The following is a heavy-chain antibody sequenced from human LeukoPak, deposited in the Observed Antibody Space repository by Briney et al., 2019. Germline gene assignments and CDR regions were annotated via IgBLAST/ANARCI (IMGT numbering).Heavy chain of an antibody. CDR1: GYTFTSYA. CDR3: ARTRAIAVAGTMDV. CDR2: INAGNGNT. V-gene: IGHV1-3*01. D-gene: IGHD6-19*01. Sequence: ASVKVSCKASGYTFTSYAMHWVRQAPGQRLEWMGWINAGNGNTKYSQKFQGRVTITRDTSASTAYMELSSLRSEDTAVYYCARTRAIAVAGTMDVWGQGATVTVSS. J-gene: IGHJ6*02.